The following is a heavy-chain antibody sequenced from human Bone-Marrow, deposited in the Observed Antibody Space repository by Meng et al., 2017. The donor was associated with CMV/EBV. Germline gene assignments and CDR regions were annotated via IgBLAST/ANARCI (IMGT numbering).Heavy chain of an antibody. CDR3: AKGTTTVTTGHYYYYGMDV. CDR2: ISGSGGST. V-gene: IGHV3-23*01. J-gene: IGHJ6*02. D-gene: IGHD4-11*01. Sequence: GESLKISCAASGFTVSSNEMSWVRQAPGKGLEWVSAISGSGGSTYYADSVKGRFTISRDNSKNTLYLQMNSLRAEDTAVYYCAKGTTTVTTGHYYYYGMDVWGQGTTVTVSS. CDR1: GFTVSSNE.